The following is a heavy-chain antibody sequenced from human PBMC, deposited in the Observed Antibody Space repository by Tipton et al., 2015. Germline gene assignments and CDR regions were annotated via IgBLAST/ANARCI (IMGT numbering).Heavy chain of an antibody. CDR3: ARGADFFDH. CDR1: GGSISSSSYY. Sequence: TLSLTCTVSGGSISSSSYYWGWIRQPPGKGLEWIGIIYYSGSTYYNASLKSRVTISVDTSNNQFSLKLSSVTAADTAVYYCARGADFFDHWGQGTLVTVSS. V-gene: IGHV4-39*01. CDR2: IYYSGST. J-gene: IGHJ4*02.